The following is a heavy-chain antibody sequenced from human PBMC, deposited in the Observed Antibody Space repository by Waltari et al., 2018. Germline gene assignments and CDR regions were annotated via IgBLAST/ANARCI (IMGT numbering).Heavy chain of an antibody. CDR2: IHSCGNT. CDR1: GFDVSRSY. V-gene: IGHV3-53*01. Sequence: EVQLVESGGGLLQRGGSLRLSCAGSGFDVSRSYMNWVRQAPGKGLEWVSGIHSCGNTYYADSVKGRFTISRDNSKNTLYLQMNSLRAEDTAVYYCAKDRSYGHSLANWGQGTLVTVSS. CDR3: AKDRSYGHSLAN. J-gene: IGHJ4*02. D-gene: IGHD4-17*01.